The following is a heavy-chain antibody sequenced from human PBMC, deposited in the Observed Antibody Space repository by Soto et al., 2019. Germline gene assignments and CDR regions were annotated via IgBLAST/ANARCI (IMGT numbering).Heavy chain of an antibody. Sequence: TGGSLRLSCAASGFTFSSYWMSWVRQAPGKGLEWVANIKQDGSEKYYVDSVKGRFTISRDNSKNTLYLQMNSLRAEDTAVYYWERDRRGLGYYGMDVWGQGTTVTVSS. J-gene: IGHJ6*02. D-gene: IGHD5-12*01. CDR1: GFTFSSYW. V-gene: IGHV3-7*01. CDR3: ERDRRGLGYYGMDV. CDR2: IKQDGSEK.